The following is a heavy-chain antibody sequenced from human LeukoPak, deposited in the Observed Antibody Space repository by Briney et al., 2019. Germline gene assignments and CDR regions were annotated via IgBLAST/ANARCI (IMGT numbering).Heavy chain of an antibody. Sequence: SETLSLTCTVSSGSITRHYWTWIRQPPGQGLEWIGYIHYGGSTNYNPSLKSRVTISVDTSKKQFSLNMSSVTPADTALYYCARDSVDESSGYYPSGAFDLWGQGTLVTVSS. D-gene: IGHD3-22*01. CDR3: ARDSVDESSGYYPSGAFDL. J-gene: IGHJ3*01. CDR1: SGSITRHY. CDR2: IHYGGST. V-gene: IGHV4-59*11.